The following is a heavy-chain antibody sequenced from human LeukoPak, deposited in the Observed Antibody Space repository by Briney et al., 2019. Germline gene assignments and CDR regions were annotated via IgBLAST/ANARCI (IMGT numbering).Heavy chain of an antibody. CDR1: GFTFSSYG. V-gene: IGHV3-33*06. CDR3: AKPTRGSRSFLIDF. Sequence: TGGSLRLSCAASGFTFSSYGMHWARQAPGKGLEWVAVIWDDGSSKYYGDSVEGRFTISRDNSKNTLYLQMNSLRAEDTAVYYCAKPTRGSRSFLIDFWGQGTLVTVSS. CDR2: IWDDGSSK. D-gene: IGHD1-26*01. J-gene: IGHJ4*02.